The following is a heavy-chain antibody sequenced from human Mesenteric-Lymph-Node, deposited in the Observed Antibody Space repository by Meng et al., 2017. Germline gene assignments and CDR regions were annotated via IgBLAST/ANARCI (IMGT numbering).Heavy chain of an antibody. CDR2: ISYDGNKK. Sequence: QVQLVEPGGGVVQAGRSLRRSCAASGFTFSDYAMHWVRQAPGKGLEWVAVISYDGNKKYYAESMKGRFTVSRDDSKNTLYLQMNSLRGEDTAVYYCARDDDYANYSLDYWGQGTLVTVSS. CDR1: GFTFSDYA. J-gene: IGHJ4*02. CDR3: ARDDDYANYSLDY. V-gene: IGHV3-30-3*01. D-gene: IGHD4-11*01.